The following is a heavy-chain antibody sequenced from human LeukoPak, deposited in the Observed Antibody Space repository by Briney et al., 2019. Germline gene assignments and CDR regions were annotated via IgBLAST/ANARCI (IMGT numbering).Heavy chain of an antibody. CDR2: ISDSGDDT. D-gene: IGHD4-23*01. CDR1: GFIFSYYG. V-gene: IGHV3-23*01. Sequence: GGSLRLSCEVSGFIFSYYGMNWVRQAPGKGLEWVSAISDSGDDTYYADSVKGRFTISRDNSESTLYLQMNNLRAEDTALYYCAKERGHSKPFDYWGQGTLVTVSS. CDR3: AKERGHSKPFDY. J-gene: IGHJ4*02.